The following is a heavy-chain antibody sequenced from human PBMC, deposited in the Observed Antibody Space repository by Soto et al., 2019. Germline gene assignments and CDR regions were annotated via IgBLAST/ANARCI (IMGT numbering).Heavy chain of an antibody. CDR2: MYYSGST. Sequence: QVQLQESGPGLVKPSETLSLTCTVSGGSVSSPTYYWSWIRQPPGKGLEWIGYMYYSGSTNYNPSLRGRVTISLDTAKNHFSLRLSYVTAADTAVYYWAGGRAHVNNWFDPWGQGTLVTVSS. D-gene: IGHD3-16*01. J-gene: IGHJ5*02. V-gene: IGHV4-61*03. CDR3: AGGRAHVNNWFDP. CDR1: GGSVSSPTYY.